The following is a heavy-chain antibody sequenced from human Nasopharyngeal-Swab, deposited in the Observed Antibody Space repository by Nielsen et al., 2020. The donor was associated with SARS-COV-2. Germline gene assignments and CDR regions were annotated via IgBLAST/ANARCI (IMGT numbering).Heavy chain of an antibody. D-gene: IGHD6-13*01. J-gene: IGHJ2*01. Sequence: GESLKISCAASGFIFSNYNMNWVRQAPGKGLEWVSYIGVTSSTRYYADSLRGRFTISGDNAKNSLYLQMNSLRAEDTAVYYCARGGSSWPHWYFDLWGRGTLVTVSS. CDR3: ARGGSSWPHWYFDL. CDR1: GFIFSNYN. CDR2: IGVTSSTR. V-gene: IGHV3-48*04.